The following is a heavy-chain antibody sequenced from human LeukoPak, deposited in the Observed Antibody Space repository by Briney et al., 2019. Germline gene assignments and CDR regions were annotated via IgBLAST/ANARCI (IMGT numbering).Heavy chain of an antibody. CDR1: GDSIRTYY. CDR3: ARSSLTGGWFDP. J-gene: IGHJ5*02. Sequence: PSETLSLTCSVSGDSIRTYYWSWIRQPPGKGLEWIGYIIDTGSTNYKPPLKTRLTMSVDVSKNQISLKLSSVTAADTAVYYCARSSLTGGWFDPWGQGTLVTVSS. D-gene: IGHD7-27*01. V-gene: IGHV4-59*01. CDR2: IIDTGST.